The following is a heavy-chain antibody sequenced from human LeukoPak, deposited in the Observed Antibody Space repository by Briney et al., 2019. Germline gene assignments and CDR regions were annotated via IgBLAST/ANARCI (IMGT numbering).Heavy chain of an antibody. CDR1: GFTFSSYA. CDR2: ISYDGSNT. J-gene: IGHJ4*02. Sequence: PGGSLRLSCAASGFTFSSYAMHWVRQAPGKGLEWVAVISYDGSNTYYADSVKGRFTISRDNSKNTLYLQMNSLRAEDTAVYYCARDVSALGPLDYWGQGTLVTVSS. D-gene: IGHD7-27*01. CDR3: ARDVSALGPLDY. V-gene: IGHV3-30-3*01.